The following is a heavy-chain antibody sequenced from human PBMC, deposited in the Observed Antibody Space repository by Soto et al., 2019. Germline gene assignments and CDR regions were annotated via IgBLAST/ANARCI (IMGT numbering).Heavy chain of an antibody. CDR3: ARHFPATHYLDF. V-gene: IGHV4-59*05. Sequence: SETLSLTCTVSGGSISSYYWSWIRQPPGKGLEWIGSIYYSGSSYYSPSLKSRVTISVDTSKHQFSLKLSSVTAADTAVYYCARHFPATHYLDFWGQGTLVTVSS. D-gene: IGHD2-15*01. CDR1: GGSISSYY. J-gene: IGHJ4*02. CDR2: IYYSGSS.